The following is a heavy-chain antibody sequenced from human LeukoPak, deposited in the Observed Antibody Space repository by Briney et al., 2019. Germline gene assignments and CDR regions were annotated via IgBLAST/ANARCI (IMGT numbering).Heavy chain of an antibody. CDR1: GFSVTNNY. V-gene: IGHV3-53*01. D-gene: IGHD5-24*01. J-gene: IGHJ4*02. CDR2: FYVGGAT. CDR3: ARGDGYNFFDY. Sequence: GGSLRLSCAVSGFSVTNNYMSWVRQAPGKGLEWVSVFYVGGATYYADSVKGRFTISRDNSENTLYLQMKSLRAEDTAVYYCARGDGYNFFDYWDQGTLVTVSS.